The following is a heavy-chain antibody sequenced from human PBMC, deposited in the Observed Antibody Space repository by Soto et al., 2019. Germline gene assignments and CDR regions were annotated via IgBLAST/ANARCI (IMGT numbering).Heavy chain of an antibody. J-gene: IGHJ6*02. CDR3: ATGFERYYDSSGYYQRPYYYYGMDV. CDR2: FDPEDGET. V-gene: IGHV1-24*01. Sequence: ASGKVSCKVAGYTLTELSMHWVLQAPGKGLEWMGGFDPEDGETIYAQKFQGRVTMTEDTSTDTAYMELSSLRSEDTAVYYCATGFERYYDSSGYYQRPYYYYGMDVWGQGTTVTV. CDR1: GYTLTELS. D-gene: IGHD3-22*01.